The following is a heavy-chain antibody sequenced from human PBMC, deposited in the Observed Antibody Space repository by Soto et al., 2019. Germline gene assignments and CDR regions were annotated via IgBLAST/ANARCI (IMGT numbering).Heavy chain of an antibody. V-gene: IGHV1-18*01. CDR3: ARVKSGYDFAY. J-gene: IGHJ4*02. Sequence: QVQLVQSGAEVKKPGASAKVSCKASGYTFTSYGINWVRQAPGQGLEWMGWISANNGNTHYAQKLQGRVTMTTDTTTSTAYMELRSLRSDDTAVYYCARVKSGYDFAYWGQGTLVTVSS. CDR1: GYTFTSYG. D-gene: IGHD5-12*01. CDR2: ISANNGNT.